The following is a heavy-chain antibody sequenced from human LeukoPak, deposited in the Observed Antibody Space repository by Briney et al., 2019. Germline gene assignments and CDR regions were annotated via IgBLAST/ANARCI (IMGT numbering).Heavy chain of an antibody. CDR1: GGSISSSSYY. Sequence: SETLSLTRTVSGGSISSSSYYWGWIPQPPGKGLEWIGSIYYSGSTYYNPSLKSRVTISVDTSKNQFSLKLSSVTAADTAVYYGARQAGYSYGLFDYWGQGTLVTVSS. J-gene: IGHJ4*02. D-gene: IGHD5-18*01. CDR3: ARQAGYSYGLFDY. CDR2: IYYSGST. V-gene: IGHV4-39*01.